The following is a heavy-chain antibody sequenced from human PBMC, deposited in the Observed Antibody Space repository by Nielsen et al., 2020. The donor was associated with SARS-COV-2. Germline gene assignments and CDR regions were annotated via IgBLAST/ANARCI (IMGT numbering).Heavy chain of an antibody. D-gene: IGHD7-27*01. V-gene: IGHV3-11*06. CDR1: GFTFSDSY. Sequence: GESLKISCAASGFTFSDSYMSWIRLAPGKGLEWISYISASGSYTNYADSVKGRFTISRDNSKNTLYLQMNSLRAEDTAVYYCARDNWGRMDVWGQGTTVTVSS. CDR2: ISASGSYT. CDR3: ARDNWGRMDV. J-gene: IGHJ6*02.